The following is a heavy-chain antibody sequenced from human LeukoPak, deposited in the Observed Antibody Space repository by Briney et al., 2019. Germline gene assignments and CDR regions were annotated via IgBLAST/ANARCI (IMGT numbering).Heavy chain of an antibody. CDR1: GFTFSSYA. Sequence: GGSLRLSCAASGFTFSSYAMSWVRQAPGKGLEWVSAISGSGGSTYYADSVKGRFTISRDNSKNTLYLQMNSLRAEDTAVYYCAKHARYYCDSSGYPYLRYWGQGTLVTVSS. D-gene: IGHD3-22*01. CDR2: ISGSGGST. J-gene: IGHJ4*02. CDR3: AKHARYYCDSSGYPYLRY. V-gene: IGHV3-23*01.